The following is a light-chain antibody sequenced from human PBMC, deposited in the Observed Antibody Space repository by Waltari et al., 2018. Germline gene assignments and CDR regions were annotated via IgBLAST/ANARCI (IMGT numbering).Light chain of an antibody. V-gene: IGKV4-1*01. Sequence: DIVMTQSPDSLAVSLGARATINCKSSQSVLYSSNNKNYLDWYQQKPGQPPKLLIYWASTRESGVPDRFSGSGSGTDFTLTISSLQAEDVAVYYCQQYYTTPMYTFGQGTKLEIK. CDR1: QSVLYSSNNKNY. CDR3: QQYYTTPMYT. CDR2: WAS. J-gene: IGKJ2*01.